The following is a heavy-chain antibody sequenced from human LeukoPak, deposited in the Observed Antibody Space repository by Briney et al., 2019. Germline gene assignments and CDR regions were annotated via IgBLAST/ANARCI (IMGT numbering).Heavy chain of an antibody. D-gene: IGHD2-2*01. CDR3: ARGRYCSSPNCYEPTIPRFDP. J-gene: IGHJ5*02. V-gene: IGHV1-3*01. Sequence: GASVKVSCKASGYTFASYAMHWVRQAPGQRLEWMGWINAGNGNIKHSQKFQGRVTITRDTSASTAYMELSSLKSEDTAVYYCARGRYCSSPNCYEPTIPRFDPWGQGTLVTVSS. CDR2: INAGNGNI. CDR1: GYTFASYA.